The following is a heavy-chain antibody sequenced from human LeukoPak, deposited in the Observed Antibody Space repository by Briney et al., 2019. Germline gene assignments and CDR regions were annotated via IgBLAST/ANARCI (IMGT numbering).Heavy chain of an antibody. D-gene: IGHD2-8*01. CDR2: ISGDGLTT. CDR1: GFTFDAFS. J-gene: IGHJ4*02. CDR3: AKGLNGISYAFDY. V-gene: IGHV3-43*02. Sequence: PGGSLRLSCTASGFTFDAFSMHWVRQTPGTDLEWVSLISGDGLTTHSADSVKGRFTISRDNRKKSLFLQMDSLRGDDTAVYFCAKGLNGISYAFDYWGQGTRVTVSS.